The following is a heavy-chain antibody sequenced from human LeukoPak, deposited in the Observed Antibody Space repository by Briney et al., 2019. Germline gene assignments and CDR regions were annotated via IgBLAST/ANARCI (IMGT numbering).Heavy chain of an antibody. J-gene: IGHJ4*02. D-gene: IGHD3-3*01. CDR2: LNPNSGDA. Sequence: ASVKVSCKASGYTFSGYYINWVRQAPGQGLEWMGWLNPNSGDAKYAQKLQGRVTMTRDTSINTAYMELSRLRFDDTAVYYCTRARITILGVANIDEHFDYWGQGTLVTVSS. CDR3: TRARITILGVANIDEHFDY. V-gene: IGHV1-2*02. CDR1: GYTFSGYY.